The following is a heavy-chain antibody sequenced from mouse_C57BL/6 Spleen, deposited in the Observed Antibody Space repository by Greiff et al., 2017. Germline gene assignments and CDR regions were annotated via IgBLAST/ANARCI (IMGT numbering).Heavy chain of an antibody. D-gene: IGHD4-1*01. Sequence: EVQVVESGGGLVQPGGSMKLSCAASGFTFSDAWMDWVRQSPEKGLEWVAEIRNKANNHATYYAESVKGRFTISRDDSKSSVYLQMNSLRAEDTGIYYCTRLTGTWYFDVWGTGTTVTVSS. CDR1: GFTFSDAW. CDR3: TRLTGTWYFDV. J-gene: IGHJ1*03. CDR2: IRNKANNHAT. V-gene: IGHV6-6*01.